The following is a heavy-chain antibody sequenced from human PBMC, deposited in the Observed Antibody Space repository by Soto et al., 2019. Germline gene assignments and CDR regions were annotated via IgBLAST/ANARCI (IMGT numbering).Heavy chain of an antibody. J-gene: IGHJ6*02. CDR2: IYYSGST. Sequence: SETLSLTCTVSGGSISSSSYYWGWIRQPPGKGLEWIGSIYYSGSTSYNPSLKSRVTISVDTSKNQFSLKLTSVTAADTAVYYCAREGFYDGMDVWGQGTTVTVSS. V-gene: IGHV4-39*02. CDR1: GGSISSSSYY. CDR3: AREGFYDGMDV.